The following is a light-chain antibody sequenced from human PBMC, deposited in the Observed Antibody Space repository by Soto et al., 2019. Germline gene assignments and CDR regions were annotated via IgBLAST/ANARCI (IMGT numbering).Light chain of an antibody. CDR3: QQYNSNPLT. V-gene: IGKV1-5*03. Sequence: DIQMTQSPSTLSASVGDRVTITCRASQSVSSWLAWYQQKPGKVPKLLIYKASTLESGVPSRFSGSGSGTEFTLTISSLQPDDFATYYCQQYNSNPLTFGGGIKVEMK. J-gene: IGKJ4*01. CDR2: KAS. CDR1: QSVSSW.